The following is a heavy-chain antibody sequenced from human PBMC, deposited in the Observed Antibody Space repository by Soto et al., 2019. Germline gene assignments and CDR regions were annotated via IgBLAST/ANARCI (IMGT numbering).Heavy chain of an antibody. CDR3: AREGSIAVAAFDI. CDR1: GGSISSSSYY. J-gene: IGHJ3*02. V-gene: IGHV4-39*07. D-gene: IGHD6-19*01. Sequence: SETLSLTCTVSGGSISSSSYYCGWIRQPPGKGLEWIGSIYYSVSTYYNPSLKSRVTISVGTSKNKFSLKLSSVTAADTAVYYCAREGSIAVAAFDIWGQGTMVTVSS. CDR2: IYYSVST.